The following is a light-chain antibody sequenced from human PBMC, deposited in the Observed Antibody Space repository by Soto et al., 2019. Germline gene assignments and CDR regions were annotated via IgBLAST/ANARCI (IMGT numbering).Light chain of an antibody. Sequence: DIQMTQSPSSLSASVGDRVTITCRASQSISSYLNCYQQKPGKAPNLLIYAASSLQRGVPSRFSGSGSGRDFVLTISSLQPEDSATYYCQQSYGTPWTFGQGTKVDIK. CDR3: QQSYGTPWT. CDR1: QSISSY. J-gene: IGKJ1*01. CDR2: AAS. V-gene: IGKV1-39*01.